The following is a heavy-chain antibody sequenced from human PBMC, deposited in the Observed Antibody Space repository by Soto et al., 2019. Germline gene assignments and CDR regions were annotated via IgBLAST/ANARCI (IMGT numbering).Heavy chain of an antibody. Sequence: GGSLRLSCAASGFTFSNAWMSWVRQAPGKGLEWVGRIKSKTDGGTTDYAAPVKGRFTISRDDSKNTLYLQMNSLKTEDTAVYYCTSWTTGPEYYYYYYMDVWGKGTTVTVSS. D-gene: IGHD4-17*01. CDR2: IKSKTDGGTT. V-gene: IGHV3-15*01. CDR1: GFTFSNAW. CDR3: TSWTTGPEYYYYYYMDV. J-gene: IGHJ6*03.